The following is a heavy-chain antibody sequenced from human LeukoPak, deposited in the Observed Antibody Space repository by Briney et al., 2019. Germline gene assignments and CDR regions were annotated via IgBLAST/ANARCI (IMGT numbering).Heavy chain of an antibody. J-gene: IGHJ5*02. CDR3: ARDLIGYGGNPRWFDP. Sequence: SETLSLTCTVSGGSISSYYWSWIRQPAGKGLEWIGRIYTSGSTNYNPSLKSRVTMSVDTSKNQFSLKLSSVTAADTAVYYCARDLIGYGGNPRWFDPWGQGTLVTVSS. CDR1: GGSISSYY. V-gene: IGHV4-4*07. D-gene: IGHD4-23*01. CDR2: IYTSGST.